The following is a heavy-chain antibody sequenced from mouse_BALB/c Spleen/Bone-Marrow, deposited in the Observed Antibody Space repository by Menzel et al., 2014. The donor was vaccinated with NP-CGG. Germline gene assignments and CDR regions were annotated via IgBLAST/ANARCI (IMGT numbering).Heavy chain of an antibody. Sequence: VQLQQSGPELVKPGASVKISCKASGYSFXGYFMNWVMQSHGKSLEWIGRINPYNGDTFYNQKFKGKATLTVDKSSSTAHMGLRSLASEDSAVYYCARSGYYGSSYFDYWGQGSTLTVSS. CDR2: INPYNGDT. D-gene: IGHD1-1*01. J-gene: IGHJ2*01. CDR1: GYSFXGYF. CDR3: ARSGYYGSSYFDY. V-gene: IGHV1-20*02.